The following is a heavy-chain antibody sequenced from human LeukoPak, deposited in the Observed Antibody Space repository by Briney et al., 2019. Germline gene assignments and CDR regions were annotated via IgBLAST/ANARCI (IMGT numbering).Heavy chain of an antibody. D-gene: IGHD1-26*01. CDR2: ISSSGSTI. V-gene: IGHV3-11*04. J-gene: IGHJ3*02. CDR3: AREPGIGGSYGRGSFAFDI. Sequence: GGSLRLSCAASGFKFGDFWMAWVRQTPGKGLEWVSYISSSGSTIYYADSVKGRFTISRDNAKNSLYLQMNSLRAEDTAVYYCAREPGIGGSYGRGSFAFDIWGQGTMVTVSS. CDR1: GFKFGDFW.